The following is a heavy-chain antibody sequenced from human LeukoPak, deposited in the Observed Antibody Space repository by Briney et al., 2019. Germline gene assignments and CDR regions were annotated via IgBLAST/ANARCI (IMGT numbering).Heavy chain of an antibody. CDR1: GFTFSSYA. J-gene: IGHJ4*02. CDR3: AKGTSSSCYSAPNY. D-gene: IGHD2-15*01. Sequence: GGSLRLSCAASGFTFSSYAMNWVRQAPGKGLEWVSAICSNDNNTYYANSVKGRFTISRDNSKNTLSLQLNSLRAEDTAVYYCAKGTSSSCYSAPNYWGQRTLVTVSS. CDR2: ICSNDNNT. V-gene: IGHV3-23*01.